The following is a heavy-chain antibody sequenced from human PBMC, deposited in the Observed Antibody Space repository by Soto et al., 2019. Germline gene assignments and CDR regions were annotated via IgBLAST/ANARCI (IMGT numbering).Heavy chain of an antibody. CDR3: ARQLAGYYYSSGLTP. Sequence: GGSLKIPFKGPGYSFTSYWIGWVRPMPGKGLEWMGIIYPGDSDTRYSPSFQGEVTISADKTISTAYLQWSSLKASDTAMYYCARQLAGYYYSSGLTPWGQGTLVTVSS. J-gene: IGHJ5*02. CDR2: IYPGDSDT. CDR1: GYSFTSYW. D-gene: IGHD3-22*01. V-gene: IGHV5-51*01.